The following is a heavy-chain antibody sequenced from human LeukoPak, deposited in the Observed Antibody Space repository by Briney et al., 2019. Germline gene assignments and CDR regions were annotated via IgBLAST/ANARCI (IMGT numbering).Heavy chain of an antibody. D-gene: IGHD1-1*01. CDR3: ARGTWNDGSLDAFDI. Sequence: PGTSLRLSCAASGFTFSSYSMNWVRQAPGKGLEWVSSISSSSSYIYYADSVKGRFTISRDNAKNSLYLQMNSLRAEDTAVYYCARGTWNDGSLDAFDIWGQGTMVTVSS. CDR2: ISSSSSYI. J-gene: IGHJ3*02. CDR1: GFTFSSYS. V-gene: IGHV3-21*01.